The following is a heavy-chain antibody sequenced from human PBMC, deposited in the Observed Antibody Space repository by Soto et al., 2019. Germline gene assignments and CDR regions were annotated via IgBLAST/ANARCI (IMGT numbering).Heavy chain of an antibody. Sequence: QVQLVESGGGVVQPGRSLRLSCAASGFTFSSYAMHWVRQAPGKGLEWVAVISYDGSNKYYADSVKGRFTISRDTSKNTLYLQMNSLSAEDTAVYYCARAPDSGYYYYGMDVWGQGTTVTVSS. J-gene: IGHJ6*02. CDR2: ISYDGSNK. CDR3: ARAPDSGYYYYGMDV. CDR1: GFTFSSYA. V-gene: IGHV3-30-3*01.